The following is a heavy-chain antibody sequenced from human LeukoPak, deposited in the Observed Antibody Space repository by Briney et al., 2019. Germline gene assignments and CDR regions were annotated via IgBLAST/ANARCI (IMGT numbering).Heavy chain of an antibody. V-gene: IGHV1-69*04. J-gene: IGHJ4*02. CDR1: GGTFSSYA. D-gene: IGHD6-19*01. Sequence: SVKVSCKASGGTFSSYAISWVRQAPGQGLEWMGRIIPILGIANYAQKFQGRVTITADKSTSTAYMELSSLRSEDTAVYCCAVWGSSGWFPFDYWGQGTLVTVSS. CDR3: AVWGSSGWFPFDY. CDR2: IIPILGIA.